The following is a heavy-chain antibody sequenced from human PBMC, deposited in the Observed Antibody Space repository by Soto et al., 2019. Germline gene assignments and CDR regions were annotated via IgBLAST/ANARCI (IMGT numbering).Heavy chain of an antibody. CDR3: ARHRFTSGSDYFDY. V-gene: IGHV1-2*02. CDR2: INPRNGDA. J-gene: IGHJ4*02. D-gene: IGHD1-1*01. CDR1: GYTFTDYK. Sequence: GSVKVYYKTSGYTFTDYKLHWVRRAPGQGLEWMGSINPRNGDAVSAQKFQARVTLTRDASTTTAYMELVRLTSPDTAVYYCARHRFTSGSDYFDYWGQGTVVTVSS.